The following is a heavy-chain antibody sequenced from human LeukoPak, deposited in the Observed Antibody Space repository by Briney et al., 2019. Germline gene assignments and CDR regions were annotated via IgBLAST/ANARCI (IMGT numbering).Heavy chain of an antibody. CDR3: ANPRGASMFDY. V-gene: IGHV3-23*01. J-gene: IGHJ4*02. CDR2: ITGSGDST. Sequence: GGSLRLSCAASGFTFSSYAMSWVRQAPGKGLEWVSGITGSGDSTYYADSVMGRFTISRDNSKNTLYLQMNSLRAEDTAVYYCANPRGASMFDYWGQGTLVTVSS. D-gene: IGHD3-10*01. CDR1: GFTFSSYA.